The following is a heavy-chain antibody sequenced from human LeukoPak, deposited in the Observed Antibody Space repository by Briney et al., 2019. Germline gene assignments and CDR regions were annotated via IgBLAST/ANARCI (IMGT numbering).Heavy chain of an antibody. Sequence: PGGSLRLSCAASGFTFSDYYMSWIRQAPGKGLECVSYISSSGSTIYYADSVKGRFTISRDNAKNSLYLQMNSLRAEDTAVYYCARDYHYYDSSGYYPHPYFDYWGLGTLVTVSS. D-gene: IGHD3-22*01. CDR1: GFTFSDYY. V-gene: IGHV3-11*04. J-gene: IGHJ4*02. CDR3: ARDYHYYDSSGYYPHPYFDY. CDR2: ISSSGSTI.